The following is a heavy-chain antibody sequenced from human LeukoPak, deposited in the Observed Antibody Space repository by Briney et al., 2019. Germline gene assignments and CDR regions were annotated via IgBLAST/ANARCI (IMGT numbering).Heavy chain of an antibody. Sequence: SVRVSCKASGGTFSSYAISWVRQAPGEGLEWMGGIIPIFGTANYAQKFQGRVTITADESTSTAYMELSSLRSEDTAVYYCARRWGDYFDYWGQGTLVTVSS. CDR3: ARRWGDYFDY. CDR2: IIPIFGTA. V-gene: IGHV1-69*13. CDR1: GGTFSSYA. J-gene: IGHJ4*02. D-gene: IGHD1-26*01.